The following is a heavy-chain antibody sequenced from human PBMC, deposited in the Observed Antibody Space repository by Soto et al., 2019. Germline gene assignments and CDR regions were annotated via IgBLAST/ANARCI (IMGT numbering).Heavy chain of an antibody. CDR3: AGTSRGGSTANDYYYGMDV. Sequence: PGESLKISCKGSGYSFTSYWIGWVRQMPGKGLEWMGIIYPGDSDTRYSPSFQGQVTISADKSISTAYLQWSSLKASDTAMYYCAGTSRGGSTANDYYYGMDVWGQGTTVTVSS. CDR2: IYPGDSDT. V-gene: IGHV5-51*01. D-gene: IGHD2-15*01. CDR1: GYSFTSYW. J-gene: IGHJ6*02.